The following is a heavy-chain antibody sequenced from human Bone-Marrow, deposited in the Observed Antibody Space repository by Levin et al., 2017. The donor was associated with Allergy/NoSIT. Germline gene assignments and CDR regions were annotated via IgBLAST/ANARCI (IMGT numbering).Heavy chain of an antibody. J-gene: IGHJ4*02. Sequence: PGGSLRLSCEVSGFSFGDYYMTWVRQVPGKGLEWVSGINWNGVTTDYADSVKGRFTVSRDNAKTSLYLQMNSLTAEDTAIYFCARVHSYPTAYFDFWGQGTLVSVSS. CDR1: GFSFGDYY. V-gene: IGHV3-20*04. D-gene: IGHD4-17*01. CDR3: ARVHSYPTAYFDF. CDR2: INWNGVTT.